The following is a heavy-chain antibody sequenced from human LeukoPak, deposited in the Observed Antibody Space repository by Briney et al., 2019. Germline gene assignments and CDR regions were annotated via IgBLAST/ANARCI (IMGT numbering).Heavy chain of an antibody. CDR3: ASCGGDCPFDY. V-gene: IGHV3-30-3*01. D-gene: IGHD2-21*02. CDR2: ISYDGSNK. CDR1: GFAFSSYA. Sequence: PGRSLRLSCAASGFAFSSYAMHWVRQAPGKGLEWVAVISYDGSNKYYADSVKGRFTISRDNSKNTLYLQVNSLRAEDTAVYYCASCGGDCPFDYWGQGTLVTVSS. J-gene: IGHJ4*02.